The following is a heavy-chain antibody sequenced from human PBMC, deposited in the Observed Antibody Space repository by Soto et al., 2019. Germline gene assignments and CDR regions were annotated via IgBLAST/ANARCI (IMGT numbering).Heavy chain of an antibody. Sequence: QVQLQESGPGLVKPSQTLSLTCTVSGGSISSGGYYWSWIRQHPGKGLEWIGYIYYSGSTYYNPSPKSRVTISVDTSKNPSSLKLSSVTAADTAVYYCAREVMDPYYFDYWGQGTLVTVSS. CDR2: IYYSGST. J-gene: IGHJ4*02. V-gene: IGHV4-31*03. D-gene: IGHD3-16*01. CDR3: AREVMDPYYFDY. CDR1: GGSISSGGYY.